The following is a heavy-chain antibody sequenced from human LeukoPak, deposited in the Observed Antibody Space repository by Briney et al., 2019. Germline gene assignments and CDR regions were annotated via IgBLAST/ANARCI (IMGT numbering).Heavy chain of an antibody. CDR1: GFTFSSYS. CDR2: ISSSSSYI. Sequence: GGSLRLSCEASGFTFSSYSMNWVRQAPGKGLEWVSSISSSSSYIYYADSVKGRFTISRDNAKNSLYLQMNSLRAEDTAVYYCAASRVGWFDPWGQGTLVTVS. CDR3: AASRVGWFDP. V-gene: IGHV3-21*01. J-gene: IGHJ5*02.